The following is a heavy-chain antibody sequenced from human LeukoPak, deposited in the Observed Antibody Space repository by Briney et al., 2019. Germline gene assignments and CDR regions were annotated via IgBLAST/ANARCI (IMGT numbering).Heavy chain of an antibody. Sequence: PGGSLRLSCAASGFTFSSYAMSWVRQAPGKGLEWVSAISGSGGSTYYADSVKGRFTISRDNSKNTLYLQINSLRVDDTAIYYCATGPRSGSFQLWGRGTQVIVSS. CDR1: GFTFSSYA. CDR2: ISGSGGST. D-gene: IGHD3-10*01. V-gene: IGHV3-23*01. CDR3: ATGPRSGSFQL. J-gene: IGHJ4*02.